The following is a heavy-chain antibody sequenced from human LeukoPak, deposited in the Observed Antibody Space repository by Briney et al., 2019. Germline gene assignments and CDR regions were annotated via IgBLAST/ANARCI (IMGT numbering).Heavy chain of an antibody. Sequence: SETLSLTCTVSGGSLTLYYWTWIRQPAGKGLEWIGRIYTSGSTNYNPSLKSRVNMSVDTSKNQFSLKLRSVTAADTAVYYCARLYGSVYYYYMDVWGKGTTVTVSS. D-gene: IGHD3-10*01. V-gene: IGHV4-4*07. J-gene: IGHJ6*03. CDR1: GGSLTLYY. CDR3: ARLYGSVYYYYMDV. CDR2: IYTSGST.